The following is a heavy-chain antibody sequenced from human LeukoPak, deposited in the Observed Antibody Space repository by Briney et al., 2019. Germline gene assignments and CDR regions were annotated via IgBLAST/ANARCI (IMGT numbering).Heavy chain of an antibody. D-gene: IGHD6-19*01. V-gene: IGHV3-33*01. CDR3: ARDRLVRYFDY. J-gene: IGHJ4*02. Sequence: GRSLRLSCAASGFTFSNYGMHWVRQAPGKGLGWVAVIWYDGSNNYYADSVKGRFTISRDNSKNTLYLQMNSLRAEDTAVYYCARDRLVRYFDYWGQGTLVTVSS. CDR2: IWYDGSNN. CDR1: GFTFSNYG.